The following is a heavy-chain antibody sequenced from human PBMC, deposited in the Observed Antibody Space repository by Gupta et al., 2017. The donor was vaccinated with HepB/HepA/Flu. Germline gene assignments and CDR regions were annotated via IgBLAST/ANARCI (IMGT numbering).Heavy chain of an antibody. CDR1: GFTFDDYA. CDR3: AKVPLYDILTENWYFDL. J-gene: IGHJ2*01. Sequence: EVQLVESGGGLVQPGRSLRLSCAASGFTFDDYALHWVRPAPGKGLEWVSGISWNSGSIGYADSVKGRFTISRDNAKNSLYLQMNSLRAEDTALYYCAKVPLYDILTENWYFDLWGRGTLVTVSS. V-gene: IGHV3-9*01. D-gene: IGHD3-9*01. CDR2: ISWNSGSI.